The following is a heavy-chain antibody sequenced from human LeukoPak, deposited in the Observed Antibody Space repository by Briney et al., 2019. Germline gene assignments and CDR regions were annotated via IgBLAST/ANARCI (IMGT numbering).Heavy chain of an antibody. CDR1: GYTFTSYC. Sequence: ASVKVSCKASGYTFTSYCMHWVRQAPGQGLEWMGIINPSGGSTSYAQKFQGRVTMTRDTSTSTVYMELSSLRSEDTAVYYCARGTAYDFWSGYPTNYFDYWGQGTLVTVSS. D-gene: IGHD3-3*01. CDR3: ARGTAYDFWSGYPTNYFDY. CDR2: INPSGGST. J-gene: IGHJ4*02. V-gene: IGHV1-46*01.